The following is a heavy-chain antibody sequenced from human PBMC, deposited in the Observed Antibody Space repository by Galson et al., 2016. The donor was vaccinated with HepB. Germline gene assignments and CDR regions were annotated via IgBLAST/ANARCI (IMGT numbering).Heavy chain of an antibody. D-gene: IGHD6-19*01. V-gene: IGHV1-3*01. Sequence: APGQRLEWMGWIHAGNGKTKYSQKFQGRVTMTRDTSARTAYMELSSLRSEDTAVYDCAGSLYSSGWYANWGQGTLVTVSS. CDR3: AGSLYSSGWYAN. CDR2: IHAGNGKT. J-gene: IGHJ4*02.